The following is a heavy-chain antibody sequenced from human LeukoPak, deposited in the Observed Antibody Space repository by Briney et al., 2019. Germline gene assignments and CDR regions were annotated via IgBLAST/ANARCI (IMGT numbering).Heavy chain of an antibody. CDR2: IYYSGST. CDR3: ARGRGYGYPLYYYYYMDV. D-gene: IGHD5-18*01. Sequence: SETLSLTCTVSGGSISSSSYYWGWIRQPPGKGLEWIGSIYYSGSTYYNPSLKSRVTISVDTSKNQFSLKLSSVTAADTAVYYCARGRGYGYPLYYYYYMDVWGKGTTVTVSS. J-gene: IGHJ6*03. V-gene: IGHV4-39*07. CDR1: GGSISSSSYY.